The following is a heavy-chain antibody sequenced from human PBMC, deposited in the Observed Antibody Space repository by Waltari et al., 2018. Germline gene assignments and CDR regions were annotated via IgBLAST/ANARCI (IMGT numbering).Heavy chain of an antibody. J-gene: IGHJ4*02. V-gene: IGHV3-15*01. CDR1: VFLFSDAR. CDR3: TTDLRYCSGGSCFTRDY. Sequence: EVQLVEPGGGLVKPGGSLSLSCVGHVFLFSDARMKWVRRGTGKGLEWVGRIKNRTGDGTRNYTAPVEGRFTISRDDSKNTLYLQMNSLKTEDTAVYYCTTDLRYCSGGSCFTRDYWGQGTLVTVSS. CDR2: IKNRTGDGTR. D-gene: IGHD2-15*01.